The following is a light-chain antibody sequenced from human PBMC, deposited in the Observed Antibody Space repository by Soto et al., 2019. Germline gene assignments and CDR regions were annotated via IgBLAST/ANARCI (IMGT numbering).Light chain of an antibody. CDR1: QSVSSSY. CDR3: QQYGSSHLT. J-gene: IGKJ4*01. V-gene: IGKV3-20*01. Sequence: EIVLTHSPGTRSLSPGERATLSCRASQSVSSSYLAWYQQKPGQAPRLLIYGASSSATGTPDRFSGSGSGRELTLTISRPEPEDFAVYYCQQYGSSHLTVGGGVKVDIK. CDR2: GAS.